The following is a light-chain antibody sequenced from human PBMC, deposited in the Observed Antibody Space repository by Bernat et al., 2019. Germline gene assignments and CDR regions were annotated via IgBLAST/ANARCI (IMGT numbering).Light chain of an antibody. J-gene: IGKJ4*01. CDR3: QQYDNFPLT. Sequence: DIQMTQSPSSLSASVGDRVTNTCQASEDINNYLNWYQQKPGKAPKLLIDDASNLETGVPSRFSGSGSGTDFTFTISSLQPEDFATYHCQQYDNFPLTFCGGTKVETK. V-gene: IGKV1-33*01. CDR2: DAS. CDR1: EDINNY.